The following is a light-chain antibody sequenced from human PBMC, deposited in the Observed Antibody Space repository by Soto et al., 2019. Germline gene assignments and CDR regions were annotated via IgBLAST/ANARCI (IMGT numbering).Light chain of an antibody. J-gene: IGLJ2*01. CDR1: SGHGSYA. CDR2: VNSDGGH. V-gene: IGLV4-69*01. Sequence: QLVLTQSPSASASLGASVKLTCTLSSGHGSYAIAWHQQQPEKGPRFLMKVNSDGGHNKGDGIPDRFSGSSSGAERYLTISSLQSEDEADYYCQTWGTGPWVVFGGGTKVTVL. CDR3: QTWGTGPWVV.